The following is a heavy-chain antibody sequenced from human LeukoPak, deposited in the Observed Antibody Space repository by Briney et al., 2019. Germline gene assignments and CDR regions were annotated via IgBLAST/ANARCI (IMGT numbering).Heavy chain of an antibody. J-gene: IGHJ3*02. CDR2: IYYSGST. CDR1: GGSISSYY. Sequence: SETLSLTCTVSGGSISSYYWSWIRQPPGKGLEWIGYIYYSGSTNYNPSLKSRVTISVDTSKNQFSLKLSSVTAADTAVYYCARGIGIGPGIAAEDDAFDIWGQGTMVTVSS. CDR3: ARGIGIGPGIAAEDDAFDI. D-gene: IGHD6-13*01. V-gene: IGHV4-59*01.